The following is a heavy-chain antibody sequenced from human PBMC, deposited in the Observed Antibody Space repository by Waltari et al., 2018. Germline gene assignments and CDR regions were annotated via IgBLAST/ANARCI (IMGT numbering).Heavy chain of an antibody. CDR2: VHNRGRT. D-gene: IGHD2-15*01. CDR3: ARDRGRGLYLDT. Sequence: WSWLRQTPGKGREWIGQVHNRGRTNYSPSFASRVPVSIDTSTVHFALKVTSATAADTALYFCARDRGRGLYLDTWGRGILVTVSP. J-gene: IGHJ2*01. V-gene: IGHV4-4*01.